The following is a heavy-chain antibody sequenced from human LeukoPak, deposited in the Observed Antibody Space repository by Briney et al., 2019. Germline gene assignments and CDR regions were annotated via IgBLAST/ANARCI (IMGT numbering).Heavy chain of an antibody. CDR2: INPNSGGT. J-gene: IGHJ4*02. CDR3: ARGVAVTGGRYFDY. V-gene: IGHV1-2*02. Sequence: AASVKVSCKASGYTFTDYYMHWVRQAPGQGLEWMGWINPNSGGTNYAQTFQGRVAMTRDTSITTAYMELSSLRSDDTAVYYCARGVAVTGGRYFDYWGQGTLVTVSS. D-gene: IGHD6-19*01. CDR1: GYTFTDYY.